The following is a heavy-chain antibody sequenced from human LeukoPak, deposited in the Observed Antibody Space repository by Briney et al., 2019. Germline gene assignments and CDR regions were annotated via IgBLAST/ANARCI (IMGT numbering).Heavy chain of an antibody. D-gene: IGHD3-22*01. CDR1: GGSISSSSYY. V-gene: IGHV4-39*01. CDR2: IYYSGST. J-gene: IGHJ3*02. CDR3: AKRRKYYYDSSRNDAFDI. Sequence: SETLSLTCTVSGGSISSSSYYWGWIRQPPGKGLEWIGSIYYSGSTYYNPSLKSRVTISVDTFKNQFSLKLSSVTAADKAVYYCAKRRKYYYDSSRNDAFDIWGQGTMVTVSS.